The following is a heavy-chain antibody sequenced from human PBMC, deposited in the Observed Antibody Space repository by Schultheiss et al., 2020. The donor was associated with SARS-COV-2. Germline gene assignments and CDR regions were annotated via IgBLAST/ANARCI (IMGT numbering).Heavy chain of an antibody. CDR1: GFTFSNYG. J-gene: IGHJ6*02. Sequence: GGSLRLSCAASGFTFSNYGMHWVRQAPGKGLEWVAVISYDGSNKYYADSVKGRFTISRDNSKNTLYLQMNSLRAEDTAVYYCARGDGDYSPQFFYYGMDVWGQGTTVTVSS. V-gene: IGHV3-30*03. CDR3: ARGDGDYSPQFFYYGMDV. D-gene: IGHD4-17*01. CDR2: ISYDGSNK.